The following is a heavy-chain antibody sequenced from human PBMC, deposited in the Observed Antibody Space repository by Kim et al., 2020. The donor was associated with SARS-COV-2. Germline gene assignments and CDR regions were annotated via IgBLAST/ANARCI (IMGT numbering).Heavy chain of an antibody. J-gene: IGHJ6*02. V-gene: IGHV4-4*02. D-gene: IGHD2-2*01. Sequence: SRVTISVDKSKNQFSLKLSSVTAADTAVYYCARGGVVPAAISYYYYGMDVWGQGTTVTVSS. CDR3: ARGGVVPAAISYYYYGMDV.